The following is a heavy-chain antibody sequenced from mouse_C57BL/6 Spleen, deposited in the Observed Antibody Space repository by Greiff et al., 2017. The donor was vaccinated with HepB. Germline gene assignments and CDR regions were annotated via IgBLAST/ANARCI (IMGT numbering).Heavy chain of an antibody. CDR1: GYTFTSYW. J-gene: IGHJ1*03. V-gene: IGHV1-64*01. CDR2: IHPNSGST. Sequence: QVQLQQSGAELVKPGASVKLSCKASGYTFTSYWMHWVKQRPGQGLEWIGMIHPNSGSTNYNEKFKSKATLTVDKSSSTAYMQLSSLTSEDSAVYYCAGGGYDGGEDWYFDVWGTGTTVTVSS. D-gene: IGHD2-2*01. CDR3: AGGGYDGGEDWYFDV.